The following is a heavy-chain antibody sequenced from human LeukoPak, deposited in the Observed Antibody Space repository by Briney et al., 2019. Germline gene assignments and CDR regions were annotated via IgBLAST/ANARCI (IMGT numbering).Heavy chain of an antibody. CDR2: ISGSGGST. V-gene: IGHV3-23*01. CDR1: AFTFSSYA. Sequence: PGGSLRLSCAASAFTFSSYAMSWVRQAPGKGLEWVSVISGSGGSTYYAGSVKGRFTISRDNSKNTLDLQMHSLSADDTAVYYCAKGREAGYYDSSGFYSNDAFDIWGQGTMVTVSS. CDR3: AKGREAGYYDSSGFYSNDAFDI. J-gene: IGHJ3*02. D-gene: IGHD3-22*01.